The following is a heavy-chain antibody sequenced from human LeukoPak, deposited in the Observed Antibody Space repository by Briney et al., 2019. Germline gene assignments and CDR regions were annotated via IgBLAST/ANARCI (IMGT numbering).Heavy chain of an antibody. CDR1: GFAFTSQA. V-gene: IGHV3-23*01. D-gene: IGHD6-19*01. CDR2: ISDSGSIT. J-gene: IGHJ4*02. Sequence: GGSLRLSCAASGFAFTSQAMGWVRQAPGKGLEWVSVISDSGSITYYADSVKGRFTISGDNSKNTLFLQMNSLRAEDTAVYYCAKDARRTSGWYFFDYWGQGTLVTVSS. CDR3: AKDARRTSGWYFFDY.